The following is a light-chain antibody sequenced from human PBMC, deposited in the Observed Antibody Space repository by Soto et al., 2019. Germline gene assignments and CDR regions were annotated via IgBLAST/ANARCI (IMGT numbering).Light chain of an antibody. Sequence: QSALTQPPSAAGSPGQSVTISCTGTSSDVGGYNYVSWYQQHPGKAPKLMIYKVSKRRSGVPERCTGSKSGDTDSLAVSGHQPEDEADYYCSSYAGSNNLVFGGGTKLTVL. J-gene: IGLJ2*01. CDR3: SSYAGSNNLV. CDR2: KVS. V-gene: IGLV2-8*01. CDR1: SSDVGGYNY.